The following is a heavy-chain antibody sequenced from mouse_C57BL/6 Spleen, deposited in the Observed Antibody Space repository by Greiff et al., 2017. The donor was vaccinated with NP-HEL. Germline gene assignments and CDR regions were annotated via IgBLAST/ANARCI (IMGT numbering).Heavy chain of an antibody. CDR1: GYSITSGYY. J-gene: IGHJ2*01. CDR2: ISYDGSN. V-gene: IGHV3-6*01. CDR3: ASSYDY. Sequence: EVHLVESGPGLVKPSQSLSLTCSVTGYSITSGYYWNWIRQFPGNKLEWMGYISYDGSNNYNPSLKNRLSITRDTSKNQFCLKLNSVTTEDTATYYCASSYDYWGQGTTLTVSS.